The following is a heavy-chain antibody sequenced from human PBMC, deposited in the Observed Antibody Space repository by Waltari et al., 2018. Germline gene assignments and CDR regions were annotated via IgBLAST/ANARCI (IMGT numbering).Heavy chain of an antibody. CDR1: GGSFSGYY. V-gene: IGHV4-34*01. J-gene: IGHJ6*02. Sequence: QVQLQQWGAGPLKPSETLSLTCAVYGGSFSGYYWSWIRQPPGKGLEWIGEINHSGSTNYNPSLKSRVTISVDTSKNQCSLKLSSVTAADTAVYYCARGYCSSTSCYYYYYGMDVWGQGTTVTVSS. D-gene: IGHD2-2*01. CDR3: ARGYCSSTSCYYYYYGMDV. CDR2: INHSGST.